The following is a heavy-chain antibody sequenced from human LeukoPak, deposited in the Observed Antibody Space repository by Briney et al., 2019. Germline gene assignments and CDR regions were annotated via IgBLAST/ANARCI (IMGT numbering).Heavy chain of an antibody. Sequence: PGRSLRLSCAASGFTFSSYGMHWVRQAPGKGLEWVADISYDGSNKEYADSVKGRLTISRDNSKNTLYLQMNSLRTEDTAVYYCSTPLVHGAQPGYWGQGTLVTVSS. J-gene: IGHJ4*02. CDR1: GFTFSSYG. V-gene: IGHV3-30*03. CDR3: STPLVHGAQPGY. CDR2: ISYDGSNK. D-gene: IGHD4/OR15-4a*01.